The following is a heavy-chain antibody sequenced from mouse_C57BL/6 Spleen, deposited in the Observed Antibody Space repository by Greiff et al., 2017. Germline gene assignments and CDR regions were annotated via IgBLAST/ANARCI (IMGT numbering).Heavy chain of an antibody. V-gene: IGHV7-3*01. Sequence: EVKVVESGGGLVQPGGSLSLSCAASGFTFTDYYMSWVRQPPGKALEWMGFIRNKANGYTTEYSASVKGRFTISRDNSQSVLYLQMNALRAEDSATYYCARDMGYGDCYAMDYWGQGTSVTVSS. J-gene: IGHJ4*01. CDR1: GFTFTDYY. D-gene: IGHD2-14*01. CDR3: ARDMGYGDCYAMDY. CDR2: IRNKANGYTT.